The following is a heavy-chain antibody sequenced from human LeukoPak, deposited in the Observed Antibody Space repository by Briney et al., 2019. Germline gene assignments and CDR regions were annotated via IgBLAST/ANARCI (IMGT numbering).Heavy chain of an antibody. D-gene: IGHD3-22*01. J-gene: IGHJ4*02. CDR3: AKGSSDSWYSALEY. V-gene: IGHV3-23*01. CDR2: IRGTGGRT. Sequence: PGGSLRLSCSASGFTFSSYAMGWVRQAPGKGLEWVSDIRGTGGRTYYADSVKGRFTISRDNSKNTVDLLMNSLRAEDTAIYYCAKGSSDSWYSALEYWGQGTLVTVSS. CDR1: GFTFSSYA.